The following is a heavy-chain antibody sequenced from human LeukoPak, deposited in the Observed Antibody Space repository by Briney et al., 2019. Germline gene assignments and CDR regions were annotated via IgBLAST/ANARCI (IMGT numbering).Heavy chain of an antibody. Sequence: PGGSLRLSCAASGFTFDDYGMHWVRQAPGKGLEWVSGISWNSGKIGYADSVKGRFTISRDNAKNSLYQQMDSRRGEDTAFYYGGRDTRPSATTHRAVGGKGPRAPFPS. D-gene: IGHD1-14*01. CDR3: GRDTRPSATTHRAV. V-gene: IGHV3-9*01. J-gene: IGHJ6*03. CDR2: ISWNSGKI. CDR1: GFTFDDYG.